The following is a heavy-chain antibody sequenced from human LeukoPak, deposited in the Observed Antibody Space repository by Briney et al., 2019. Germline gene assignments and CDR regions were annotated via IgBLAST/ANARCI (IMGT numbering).Heavy chain of an antibody. D-gene: IGHD6-13*01. CDR3: ARETIEAAGNDY. V-gene: IGHV1-18*01. CDR1: GYTFTNYT. J-gene: IGHJ4*02. CDR2: ISTYTGNS. Sequence: GASVKVSCKASGYTFTNYTISWVRQAPGQGLEWMGWISTYTGNSNYVQKLQGRVTMTTDTSTNTAYMELRSLRSDDTAVYYCARETIEAAGNDYWGQGTLVTVSS.